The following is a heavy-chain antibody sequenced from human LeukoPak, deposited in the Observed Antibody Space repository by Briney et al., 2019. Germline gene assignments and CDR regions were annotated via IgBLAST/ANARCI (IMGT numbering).Heavy chain of an antibody. J-gene: IGHJ5*02. CDR1: GFTFSSYW. V-gene: IGHV3-7*01. Sequence: PGGSLRLSCAASGFTFSSYWMSWVRQAPGKGLEWVANIKKDGSEKKYVDSVKGRFTISRDNAKNSLYLQVNSLRAEDTAVYYCAREGGSGWYSGWFDPWGQGTLVTVSS. D-gene: IGHD6-19*01. CDR3: AREGGSGWYSGWFDP. CDR2: IKKDGSEK.